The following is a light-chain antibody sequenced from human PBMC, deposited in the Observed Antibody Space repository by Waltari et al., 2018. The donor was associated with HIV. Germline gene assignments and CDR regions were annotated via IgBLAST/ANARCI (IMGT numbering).Light chain of an antibody. V-gene: IGLV2-14*03. CDR1: SSDISTYSF. CDR3: SSYTTTNTVV. J-gene: IGLJ2*01. Sequence: QSALTQPASVSGSPGHSITISCTGPSSDISTYSFVSWYQKPPDKAPKLLIYDVDNRPSGVSRRFSGSKSGDTASLTISSIQADDEADYYCSSYTTTNTVVFGGGTKFTVL. CDR2: DVD.